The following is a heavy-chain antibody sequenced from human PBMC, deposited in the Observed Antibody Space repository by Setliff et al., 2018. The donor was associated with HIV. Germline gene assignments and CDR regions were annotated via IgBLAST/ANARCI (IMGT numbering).Heavy chain of an antibody. CDR3: AREKTLGALDI. V-gene: IGHV7-4-1*02. J-gene: IGHJ3*02. Sequence: ASVKVSCKASGDTFNSYAMNWVRQAPGQGLEWMGWINTNTGNPTYAQGFTGRFVFSLDTSVSTAFLQISSLKAEDTAVYFCAREKTLGALDIWGQGTMVTVSS. CDR2: INTNTGNP. CDR1: GDTFNSYA.